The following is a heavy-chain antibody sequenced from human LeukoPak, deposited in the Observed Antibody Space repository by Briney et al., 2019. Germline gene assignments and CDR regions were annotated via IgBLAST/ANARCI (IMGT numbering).Heavy chain of an antibody. D-gene: IGHD1-7*01. CDR3: VRDRELNY. J-gene: IGHJ4*02. CDR2: IYYSGTT. Sequence: SETLSLTCTVSGGSISNSYYYWGWTRQPPGEALEWIGSIYYSGTTYYKPSLKSRVTISVDTSKNQFSLRLTSVTAADTAVYYCVRDRELNYWGQGTLVTVSS. V-gene: IGHV4-39*07. CDR1: GGSISNSYYY.